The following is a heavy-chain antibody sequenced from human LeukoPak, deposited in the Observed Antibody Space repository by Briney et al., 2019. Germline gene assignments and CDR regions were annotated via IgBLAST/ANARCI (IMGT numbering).Heavy chain of an antibody. CDR1: GGTFSSYA. CDR3: ARGGCSSTSCYLVRAYYFDY. Sequence: SVKVSCKASGGTFSSYAISWVRQAPGQGLEWMGGIIPIFGAANYAQKFQGRVTITADESTSTAYMELSSLRSEDTAVYYCARGGCSSTSCYLVRAYYFDYWGQGTLVTVSS. V-gene: IGHV1-69*01. CDR2: IIPIFGAA. J-gene: IGHJ4*02. D-gene: IGHD2-2*01.